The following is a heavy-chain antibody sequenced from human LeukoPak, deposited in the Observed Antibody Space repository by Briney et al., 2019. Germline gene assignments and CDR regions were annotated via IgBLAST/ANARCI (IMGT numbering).Heavy chain of an antibody. D-gene: IGHD1-26*01. CDR2: ISYDGSKK. Sequence: GGSLRLSCAASGFTFNSYAFHWVRQAPGKGLEWVAVISYDGSKKYYADSVKGRLTISRDNSKNTLYLQMNSLRAEDTAVYYCARDLTGSYTFDLWGQGTLATVSS. CDR1: GFTFNSYA. J-gene: IGHJ4*02. V-gene: IGHV3-30-3*01. CDR3: ARDLTGSYTFDL.